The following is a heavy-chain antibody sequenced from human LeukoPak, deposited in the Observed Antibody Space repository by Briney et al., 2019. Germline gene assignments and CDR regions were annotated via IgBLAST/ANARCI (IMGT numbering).Heavy chain of an antibody. D-gene: IGHD3-16*01. Sequence: GGSLRLSCAASGFTFSSYWMTWVRQAPGRGLEWVASIKEDGSEKYYADSVKDRFTISRDNAKNSLYLQMNSLRAEDTAVYYCARDRTFASWGQGTLVTVSS. CDR3: ARDRTFAS. V-gene: IGHV3-7*01. CDR2: IKEDGSEK. CDR1: GFTFSSYW. J-gene: IGHJ4*02.